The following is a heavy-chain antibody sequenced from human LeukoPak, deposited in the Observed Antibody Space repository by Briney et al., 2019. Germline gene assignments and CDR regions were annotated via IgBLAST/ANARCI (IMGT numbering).Heavy chain of an antibody. CDR1: GFSFSTQR. Sequence: GGSLRLSCAASGFSFSTQRMHWVRQAPGKGLVWVSYINIDERITGYADSVKGRFTISRDNAKNTLYLQMNSLRAEDTAVYYCAKHDEVGATAIFDYWGQGTLVTVSS. CDR2: INIDERIT. D-gene: IGHD1-26*01. CDR3: AKHDEVGATAIFDY. J-gene: IGHJ4*02. V-gene: IGHV3-74*01.